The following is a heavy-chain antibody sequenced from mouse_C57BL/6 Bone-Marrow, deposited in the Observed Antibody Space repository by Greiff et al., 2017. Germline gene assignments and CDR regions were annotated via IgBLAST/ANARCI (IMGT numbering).Heavy chain of an antibody. Sequence: QVQLQQSGAELMKPGASVKLSCKATGYTFTGYWIEWVKQRPGHGLEWIGEILPGSGSTNYNEKIKGKATFTADTSSNTAYMKLSSLTTEDSAIYYCARVVTTTRYWYFDVWGTGTTVTVSS. CDR3: ARVVTTTRYWYFDV. J-gene: IGHJ1*03. CDR2: ILPGSGST. D-gene: IGHD2-2*01. V-gene: IGHV1-9*01. CDR1: GYTFTGYW.